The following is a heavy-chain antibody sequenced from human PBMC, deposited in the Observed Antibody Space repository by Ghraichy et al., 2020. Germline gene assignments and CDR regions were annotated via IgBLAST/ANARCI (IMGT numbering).Heavy chain of an antibody. CDR1: GYTFINHD. Sequence: ASVKVSCKASGYTFINHDINWVRQATGQGLEWMGWMNSNSGNTGYAQKFQGRVTFTRDTSISTAYMELGSLRSEDTAVYFCARGSGAGGYDWFVPWGQGTLVTVSS. D-gene: IGHD6-25*01. CDR3: ARGSGAGGYDWFVP. V-gene: IGHV1-8*03. CDR2: MNSNSGNT. J-gene: IGHJ5*02.